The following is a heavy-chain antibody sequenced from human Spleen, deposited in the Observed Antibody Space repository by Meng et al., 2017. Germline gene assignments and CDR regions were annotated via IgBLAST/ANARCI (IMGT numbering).Heavy chain of an antibody. J-gene: IGHJ4*02. CDR2: IIPILDIT. CDR3: ARGPGYCSGGSCYYFDY. V-gene: IGHV1-69*02. D-gene: IGHD2-15*01. Sequence: QVQLVQSGAEVKKPGSSVKVSCKASGGTFSSYTISWVRQAPGQGLEWMGRIIPILDITDYAQMFQGRVTITADKSTNTAYMELSSLRSEDTAVYYCARGPGYCSGGSCYYFDYWGQETLVTVSS. CDR1: GGTFSSYT.